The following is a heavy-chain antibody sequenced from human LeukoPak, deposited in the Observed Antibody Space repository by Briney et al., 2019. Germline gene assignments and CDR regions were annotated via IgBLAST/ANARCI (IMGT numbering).Heavy chain of an antibody. V-gene: IGHV3-53*01. CDR1: GFTVSTNY. J-gene: IGHJ4*02. D-gene: IGHD3-9*01. Sequence: GGSLRLSCAASGFTVSTNYMTWVRQAPGKGLEWISVIYSGGTTYYAGSVRGRFTISRDNSKNTLYLQMSSLRVEDTAVYYCAREYYDILSHWGQGTLVTVSS. CDR3: AREYYDILSH. CDR2: IYSGGTT.